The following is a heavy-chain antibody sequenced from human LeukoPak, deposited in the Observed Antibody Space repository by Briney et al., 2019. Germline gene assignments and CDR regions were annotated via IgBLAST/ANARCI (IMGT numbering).Heavy chain of an antibody. CDR3: ARSYSGSYYSPGGPYRDHNYYFDY. J-gene: IGHJ4*02. V-gene: IGHV3-11*04. CDR2: ISSSSSTI. Sequence: PGGSLRLSCAASGFTFSDYYMSWIRQAPGKGLEWVSYISSSSSTIYYADSVKGRFTISRDNAKNSLYLQMNSLRAEDTAVYYCARSYSGSYYSPGGPYRDHNYYFDYWGQGTLVTVSS. CDR1: GFTFSDYY. D-gene: IGHD1-26*01.